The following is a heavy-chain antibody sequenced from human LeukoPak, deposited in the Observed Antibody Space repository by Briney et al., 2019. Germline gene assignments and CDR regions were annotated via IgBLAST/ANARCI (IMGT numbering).Heavy chain of an antibody. CDR3: ARDQAYCGGDCYFDF. J-gene: IGHJ4*02. Sequence: PSETLSLTCAVSDYSISSAYYWGWIRQPPGKGLEWIGSIYHSGSTDYNPSLKSRVTISEDTPKNQFSLKLRSVTAADTAVYYCARDQAYCGGDCYFDFWGQGTLVTVSS. CDR1: DYSISSAYY. D-gene: IGHD2-21*02. CDR2: IYHSGST. V-gene: IGHV4-38-2*02.